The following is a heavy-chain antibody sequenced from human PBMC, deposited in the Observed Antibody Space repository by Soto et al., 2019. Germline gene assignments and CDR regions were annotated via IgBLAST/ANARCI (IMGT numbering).Heavy chain of an antibody. CDR3: ARGGQQLRTLSSHFQH. V-gene: IGHV4-39*01. CDR2: IYYRGNT. J-gene: IGHJ1*01. CDR1: GDSINSDKYY. Sequence: SETLSLTCSVSGDSINSDKYYWGWIRQPPGKGLEWIGSIYYRGNTYYNPSLQTRVTISLDKSKNQFSLKLSSVTAADTAVYYCARGGQQLRTLSSHFQHWGQGTLVTVSS. D-gene: IGHD6-13*01.